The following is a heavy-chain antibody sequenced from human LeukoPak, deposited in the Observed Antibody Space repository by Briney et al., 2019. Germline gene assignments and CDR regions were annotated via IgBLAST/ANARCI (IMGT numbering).Heavy chain of an antibody. D-gene: IGHD3-10*01. V-gene: IGHV3-53*05. CDR2: IYSGGST. Sequence: PGGSLRLSCAASGFTVSTNYMSWVRQAPGKGLEWVSVIYSGGSTYYADYVKGRFTISRDNSKNTLYLQMNSLRPADTAVYYCVRTYQSSGPFWGQGTMVTVSS. CDR3: VRTYQSSGPF. J-gene: IGHJ3*01. CDR1: GFTVSTNY.